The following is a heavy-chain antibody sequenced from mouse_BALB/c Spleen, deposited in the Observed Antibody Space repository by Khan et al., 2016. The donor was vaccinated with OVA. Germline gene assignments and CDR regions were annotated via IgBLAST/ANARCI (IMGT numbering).Heavy chain of an antibody. Sequence: VQLQQSGAELVRPGALAKLSCKASGFNIKDYYIHWVKQRPEQGLEWIGWIDPENGNTIYDPKFLGKASITADPSSNTAYLQLSSLTSEDTAVYYCARDGYSPWFAYWGQGTLVTVSA. D-gene: IGHD2-3*01. V-gene: IGHV14-1*02. CDR1: GFNIKDYY. CDR3: ARDGYSPWFAY. J-gene: IGHJ3*01. CDR2: IDPENGNT.